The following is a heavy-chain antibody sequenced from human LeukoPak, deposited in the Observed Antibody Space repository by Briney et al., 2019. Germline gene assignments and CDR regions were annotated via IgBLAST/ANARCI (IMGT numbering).Heavy chain of an antibody. V-gene: IGHV1-8*01. D-gene: IGHD6-13*01. CDR3: ARVMSIAAAGSNWFDP. Sequence: ASVKVSCKASGYTFTSYDINWVRQATGQGLEWMGWMNPNSGNTGYAQKFQGRVTMTRNTSISTPYMELSSLRSEDTAVYYCARVMSIAAAGSNWFDPWGQGTLVTVSS. CDR1: GYTFTSYD. J-gene: IGHJ5*02. CDR2: MNPNSGNT.